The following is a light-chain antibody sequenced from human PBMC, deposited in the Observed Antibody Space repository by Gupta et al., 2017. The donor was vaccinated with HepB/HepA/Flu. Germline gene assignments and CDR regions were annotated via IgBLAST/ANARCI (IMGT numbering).Light chain of an antibody. CDR1: NIGSKA. V-gene: IGLV3-21*02. J-gene: IGLJ1*01. CDR2: ADR. CDR3: QVWHTADHRRV. Sequence: SYVLTQPPSVSLAPGETARITCGGANIGSKAVHWYQQKPGQAPVLVVYADRDRPSGIPDRFSGSNSGNTATLTISRVEVGDEADYYCQVWHTADHRRVFGTGTKVTVL.